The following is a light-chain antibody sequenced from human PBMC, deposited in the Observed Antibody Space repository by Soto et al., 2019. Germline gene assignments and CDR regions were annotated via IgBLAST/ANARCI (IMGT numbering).Light chain of an antibody. J-gene: IGLJ1*01. Sequence: LTQPPSASETPGQRVTISCSGSSSNIGGNTVNWYQQLPGTAPKLLIYLNDQRTSGVPDRFSGSKSGTSASLAISGLQSHDEADYYCAAWDDSMNGYVFGTGTKVTVL. CDR2: LND. CDR1: SSNIGGNT. V-gene: IGLV1-44*01. CDR3: AAWDDSMNGYV.